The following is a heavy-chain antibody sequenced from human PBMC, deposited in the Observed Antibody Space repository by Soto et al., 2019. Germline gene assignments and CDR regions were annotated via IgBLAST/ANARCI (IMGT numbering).Heavy chain of an antibody. CDR1: GFTFSDYY. Sequence: LRLSCAASGFTFSDYYMSWIRQAPGKGLEWVSYISSSSSYTNYADSVKGRFTISRDNAKNSLYLQMNSLRAEDTAVYYCARDNPDCSGGSCYLQAYYYGMDVWGKGTTVTVSS. CDR3: ARDNPDCSGGSCYLQAYYYGMDV. V-gene: IGHV3-11*06. J-gene: IGHJ6*04. CDR2: ISSSSSYT. D-gene: IGHD2-15*01.